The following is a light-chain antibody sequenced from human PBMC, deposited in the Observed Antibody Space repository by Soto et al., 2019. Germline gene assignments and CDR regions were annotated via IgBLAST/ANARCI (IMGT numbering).Light chain of an antibody. J-gene: IGKJ2*01. CDR1: QSISDW. CDR3: QEYTSAT. V-gene: IGKV1-5*01. Sequence: DIQMTQSPSTLSASVGDRVTITCRAGQSISDWLAWYQQIPGKAPKLLIFDSSTLQSGVPSRFSGSGAGTEFKLTISSLQPDDFGTYYCQEYTSATFGRGTRLEIK. CDR2: DSS.